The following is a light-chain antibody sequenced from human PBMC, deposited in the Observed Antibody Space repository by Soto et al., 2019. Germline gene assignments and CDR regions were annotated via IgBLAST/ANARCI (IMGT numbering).Light chain of an antibody. CDR1: QSISTY. Sequence: DIQMTQSPSSQSASVGDTVTIACRASQSISTYLNWYQQKPGKAPRLLIYAASDLQTGVPSRFSGSGSGTDFTLTISSLQPEDFATYYCQQCSSPPPYTFGQGTKLEMK. V-gene: IGKV1-39*01. CDR2: AAS. J-gene: IGKJ2*01. CDR3: QQCSSPPPYT.